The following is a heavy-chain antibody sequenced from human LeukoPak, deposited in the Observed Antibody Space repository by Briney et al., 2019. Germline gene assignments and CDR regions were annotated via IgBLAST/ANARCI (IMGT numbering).Heavy chain of an antibody. CDR2: IYYSGST. CDR3: ARDPVATIHWFDP. V-gene: IGHV4-39*07. CDR1: GGSISTYY. Sequence: SETLSLTCTVSGGSISTYYWSWIRQPPGKGLEWIGSIYYSGSTYYNPSLKSRVTISVDTSKNQFSLKLSSVTAADTAVYYCARDPVATIHWFDPWGQGTLVTVSS. D-gene: IGHD5-12*01. J-gene: IGHJ5*02.